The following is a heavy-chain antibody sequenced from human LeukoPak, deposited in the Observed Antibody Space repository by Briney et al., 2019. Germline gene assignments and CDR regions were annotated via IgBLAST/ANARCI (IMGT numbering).Heavy chain of an antibody. D-gene: IGHD2-2*01. CDR1: GFTLSTYA. V-gene: IGHV3-23*01. Sequence: AGGSLRLSCAASGFTLSTYAMSWVRQAPGKGLEWVSGISGSGGDTYYADSVKGRFTISRDNSKSTLYLQMNSLRAEDTAVYYCVKEMGCSSTSCYVPFDYWGQGTLVTVSS. CDR2: ISGSGGDT. J-gene: IGHJ4*02. CDR3: VKEMGCSSTSCYVPFDY.